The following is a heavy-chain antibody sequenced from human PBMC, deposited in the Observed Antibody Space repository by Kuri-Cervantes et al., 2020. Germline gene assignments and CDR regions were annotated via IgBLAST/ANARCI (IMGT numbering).Heavy chain of an antibody. CDR3: ARGGDIVVVVAATLDY. CDR1: GFTFSSYA. CDR2: ISYDGSNK. V-gene: IGHV3-30-3*01. J-gene: IGHJ4*02. Sequence: LSLTCAASGFTFSSYAMHWVRQAPGKGLEWVAVISYDGSNKYYADSVKGRFTISRDNSKNTLYLQMNSLRAEDTAVYYCARGGDIVVVVAATLDYWGQGTLVTVSS. D-gene: IGHD2-15*01.